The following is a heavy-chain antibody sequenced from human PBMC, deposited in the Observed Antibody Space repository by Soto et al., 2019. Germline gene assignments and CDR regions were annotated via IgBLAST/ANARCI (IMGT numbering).Heavy chain of an antibody. CDR3: AREVVVVAANPAPWFDP. Sequence: VKVSCKASGYTFTSYAMHWVRQAPGQRLEWMGWINAGNGNTKYSQKFQGRVTITRDTSASTAYMELSSLRSEDTAVYYCAREVVVVAANPAPWFDPWGQGTLVTVPQ. CDR2: INAGNGNT. D-gene: IGHD2-15*01. J-gene: IGHJ5*02. CDR1: GYTFTSYA. V-gene: IGHV1-3*01.